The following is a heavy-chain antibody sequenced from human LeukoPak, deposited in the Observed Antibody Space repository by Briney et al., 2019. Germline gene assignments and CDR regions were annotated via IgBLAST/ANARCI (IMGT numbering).Heavy chain of an antibody. CDR2: IYYSGST. CDR1: GGSMSSYY. V-gene: IGHV4-59*01. CDR3: ARAYIGSYTYFDH. J-gene: IGHJ4*02. D-gene: IGHD1-26*01. Sequence: SETLSLTCTVSGGSMSSYYWTWVRQPPGKGLEWIGDIYYSGSTNYNPSLKSRVTISVDTSKNQFFLILSSVTAADTAVYYCARAYIGSYTYFDHWGQGTLVTVSS.